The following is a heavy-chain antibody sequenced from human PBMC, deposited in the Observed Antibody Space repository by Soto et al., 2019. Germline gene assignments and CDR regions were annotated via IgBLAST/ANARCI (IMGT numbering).Heavy chain of an antibody. D-gene: IGHD6-19*01. CDR3: AKYGVGEHSSGWPQGN. Sequence: QVQLVESGGGVVQPGRSLRLSCAASGFTFSGYGMHWVRQAPGKGLEWVAVISNDGSNKYYVDSVKGRFTISRDNSKNTLDLQMNSLRAEDTAVYYCAKYGVGEHSSGWPQGNWGQGTLVTVSS. J-gene: IGHJ4*02. CDR1: GFTFSGYG. V-gene: IGHV3-30*18. CDR2: ISNDGSNK.